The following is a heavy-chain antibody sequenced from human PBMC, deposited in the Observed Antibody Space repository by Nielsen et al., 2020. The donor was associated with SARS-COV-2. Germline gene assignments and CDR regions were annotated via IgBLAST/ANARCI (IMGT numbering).Heavy chain of an antibody. Sequence: GESLKISCAASGFTFSSYAMSWVRQAPGKGLEWVSAISGSGGSTYYADSVKGRFTISRDNSKNTLYLQMNSLRAEDTAVYYCAILYWPLLDYWGQGTLVTVSS. CDR3: AILYWPLLDY. V-gene: IGHV3-23*01. CDR2: ISGSGGST. J-gene: IGHJ4*02. CDR1: GFTFSSYA. D-gene: IGHD2-15*01.